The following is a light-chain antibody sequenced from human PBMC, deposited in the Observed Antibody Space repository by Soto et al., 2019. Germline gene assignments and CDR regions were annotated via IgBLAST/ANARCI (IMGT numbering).Light chain of an antibody. CDR2: DAS. CDR3: QQRGKWPLI. CDR1: QSVGSI. Sequence: EIVLTQFPATLSLSPGERATLSCRASQSVGSILAWYQQKPGQPPRLLIYDASNRATGIPARFSGSGSGTDFLLTISRLAHEDLAVYYCQQRGKWPLIFGTGTKVDIK. J-gene: IGKJ3*01. V-gene: IGKV3-11*01.